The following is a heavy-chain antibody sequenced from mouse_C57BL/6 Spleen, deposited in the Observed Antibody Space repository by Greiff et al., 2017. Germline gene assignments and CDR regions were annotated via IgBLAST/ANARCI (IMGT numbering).Heavy chain of an antibody. CDR1: GFTFSSYA. Sequence: EVQVVESGGGLVKPGGSLKLSCAASGFTFSSYAMSWVRQTPEKRLEWVATISDGGSYTYYPDNLKGRFTISRDNAKNNLYLQMSHLKSEDTAMYDCARDPIATVVATGYFDVWGTGTTVTVSS. D-gene: IGHD1-1*01. J-gene: IGHJ1*03. CDR2: ISDGGSYT. V-gene: IGHV5-4*01. CDR3: ARDPIATVVATGYFDV.